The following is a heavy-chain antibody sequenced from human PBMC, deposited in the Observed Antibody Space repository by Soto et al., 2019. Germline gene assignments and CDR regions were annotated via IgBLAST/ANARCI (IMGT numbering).Heavy chain of an antibody. J-gene: IGHJ6*02. Sequence: QVQLVESGGGVVQPERSQRLSCAASKFTFRTYVMHWVRQAPGKGLEWVALISFDGSNKYYADSVKGRFTISRDNSKNTMYLQINSLRPEDTAVYYCAREMIPMIMGGMSAMDVWGHGTTVTVSS. CDR3: AREMIPMIMGGMSAMDV. CDR2: ISFDGSNK. D-gene: IGHD3-22*01. V-gene: IGHV3-30*04. CDR1: KFTFRTYV.